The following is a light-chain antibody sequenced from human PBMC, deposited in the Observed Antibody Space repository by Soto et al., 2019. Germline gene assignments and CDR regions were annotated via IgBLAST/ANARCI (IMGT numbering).Light chain of an antibody. V-gene: IGKV1-39*01. Sequence: DIQMTQSPSSLSASVADRASITCRASQSIGTYFNWFQQKPGEAPKLLIYHISTLQSAVPSRFSGSGSGTDFTLTINSLRTEEFATYYCHRGYATPFTFGQGTRL. CDR2: HIS. CDR1: QSIGTY. CDR3: HRGYATPFT. J-gene: IGKJ5*01.